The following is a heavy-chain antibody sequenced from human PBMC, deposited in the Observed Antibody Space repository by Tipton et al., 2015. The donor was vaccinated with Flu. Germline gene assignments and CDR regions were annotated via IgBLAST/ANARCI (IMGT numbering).Heavy chain of an antibody. Sequence: TLSLTCTVSGGSITSSSYYWGWIRQPPGKGLEWIGNIFYSGSTFYNPSLKSRVTISVDTSKNQFSLKLSSVTAADTAVYYCAKVSSSSSSYYFDYWARESWSPSPQ. V-gene: IGHV4-39*07. CDR1: GGSITSSSYY. D-gene: IGHD6-6*01. CDR2: IFYSGST. CDR3: AKVSSSSSSYYFDY. J-gene: IGHJ4*02.